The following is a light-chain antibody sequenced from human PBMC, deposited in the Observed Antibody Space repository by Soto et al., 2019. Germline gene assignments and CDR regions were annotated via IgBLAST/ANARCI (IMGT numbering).Light chain of an antibody. CDR1: QSLLHSNGYKF. Sequence: DIVMTQSPLYLPVTPGEPASISCRSSQSLLHSNGYKFFDWYLQKPGQSPQLLIYLGSNRASGVPDRFSGSESGTDFTLKIRRVEAEDVGVYYCMQALQTPYTFGQGTKLEIK. J-gene: IGKJ2*01. CDR3: MQALQTPYT. V-gene: IGKV2-28*01. CDR2: LGS.